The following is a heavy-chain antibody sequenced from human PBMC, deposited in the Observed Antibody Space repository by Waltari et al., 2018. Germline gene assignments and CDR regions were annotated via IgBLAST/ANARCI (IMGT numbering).Heavy chain of an antibody. CDR2: IYRSGVT. D-gene: IGHD5-18*01. Sequence: QVQLQESGPGLAKASQTLSPTCDVSGRSIRNLNFYWCWIRQPAGKGLEWIGRIYRSGVTDYNPSLRGRATMFLDMSKNQFSLTVDSLIAADTAVYYCAVSPDTATSRAAFHFWGPGTTVSVSS. V-gene: IGHV4-61*02. J-gene: IGHJ6*02. CDR3: AVSPDTATSRAAFHF. CDR1: GRSIRNLNFY.